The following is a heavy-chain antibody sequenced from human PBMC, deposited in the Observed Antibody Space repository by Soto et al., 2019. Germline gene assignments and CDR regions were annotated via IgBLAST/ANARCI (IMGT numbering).Heavy chain of an antibody. V-gene: IGHV1-69*12. Sequence: QVQLVQSGAEVKKPGSSVKVSCKASGGTFSSYAISWVRQAPGQGLEWMGGIIPIFGTANYAQKFQGRVTXXAXAXMSTDYMELSSLRSEDTAVYYCARDDNGRGGGNSGFWGQGTLVTVSS. J-gene: IGHJ4*02. D-gene: IGHD1-26*01. CDR3: ARDDNGRGGGNSGF. CDR1: GGTFSSYA. CDR2: IIPIFGTA.